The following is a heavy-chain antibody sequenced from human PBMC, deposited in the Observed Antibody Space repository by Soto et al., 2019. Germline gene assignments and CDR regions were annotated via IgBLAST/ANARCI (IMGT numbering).Heavy chain of an antibody. CDR2: IYYSGST. J-gene: IGHJ4*02. V-gene: IGHV4-59*01. D-gene: IGHD3-9*01. Sequence: SETLSLTCTVSGGSISSYYWSWIRQPPGKGLEWIGYIYYSGSTNYNPSLKSRVTISVDTSKNQFSLMLSSVTAADTAVYYCARSHLDWNYFDYWGQGTLVTVSS. CDR1: GGSISSYY. CDR3: ARSHLDWNYFDY.